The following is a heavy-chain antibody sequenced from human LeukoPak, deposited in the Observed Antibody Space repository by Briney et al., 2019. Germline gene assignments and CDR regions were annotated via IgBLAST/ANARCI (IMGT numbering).Heavy chain of an antibody. Sequence: GASVKVSCKASGGTFSSYAISWVGQAAGKGLEWVSLISVSGGGTYYADSVKGRFTISRDNSKNTLYLQLNSLRVEDTAVYYCAKNRGAASRYYYHMNVWGKGTTVTV. V-gene: IGHV3-23*01. CDR3: AKNRGAASRYYYHMNV. D-gene: IGHD6-25*01. CDR2: ISVSGGGT. CDR1: GGTFSSYA. J-gene: IGHJ6*03.